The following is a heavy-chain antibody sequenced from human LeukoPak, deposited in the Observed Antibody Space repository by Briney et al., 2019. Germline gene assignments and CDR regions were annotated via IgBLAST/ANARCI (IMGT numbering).Heavy chain of an antibody. D-gene: IGHD4-17*01. CDR3: ARVYGDYDSYVY. J-gene: IGHJ4*02. V-gene: IGHV4-61*01. CDR2: ISNTGNT. CDR1: GGSVSSGTYY. Sequence: KPSETLSLTCTVSGGSVSSGTYYWSWVRQPPGKGLEWIGYISNTGNTNYNPSLKSRVTILVDTSKNQFSLRLNSVTAADTAVYYCARVYGDYDSYVYWGQGTLVTVSS.